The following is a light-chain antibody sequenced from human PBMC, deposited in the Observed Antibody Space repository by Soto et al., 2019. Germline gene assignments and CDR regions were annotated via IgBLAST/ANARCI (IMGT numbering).Light chain of an antibody. V-gene: IGLV2-8*01. CDR2: EVT. J-gene: IGLJ3*02. CDR3: TSYAGSNIWV. CDR1: SSDVGADNY. Sequence: QSALTQPPSASGSPGQSVTISCTGTSSDVGADNYVSWYQQYPGKAPKLMIYEVTKRPSGVPDRFSGSKSGKTASLTVSGLQPEDEADYYCTSYAGSNIWVFGGGTKVTVL.